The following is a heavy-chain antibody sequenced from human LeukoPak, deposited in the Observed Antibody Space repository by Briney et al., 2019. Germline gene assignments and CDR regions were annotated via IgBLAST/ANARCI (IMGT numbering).Heavy chain of an antibody. CDR2: IRYDGSNK. D-gene: IGHD3-22*01. CDR3: AKGHYYDSSSQYSYSEY. CDR1: GFTLSSYG. V-gene: IGHV3-30*02. Sequence: RRSLSPSCAPSGFTLSSYGMHWVRQAPGKGLEWVAFIRYDGSNKYYADSVKGRFTIPRDNSKITLDLQMSSLKPEDTAVYYCAKGHYYDSSSQYSYSEYWGQGTLVTVSS. J-gene: IGHJ4*02.